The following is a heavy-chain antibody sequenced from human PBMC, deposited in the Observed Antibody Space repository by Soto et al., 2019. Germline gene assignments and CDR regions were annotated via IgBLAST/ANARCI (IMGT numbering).Heavy chain of an antibody. CDR2: ISGSGGST. J-gene: IGHJ4*02. V-gene: IGHV3-23*01. CDR3: AKPAGIAVAGPVDY. D-gene: IGHD6-19*01. Sequence: GGSLRLSCAASGFTFSSYAMSWVRQAPGKGLEWVSAISGSGGSTYYADSVKGRFTISRDNSKNTLYLQMNSRRAEDTAVYYCAKPAGIAVAGPVDYWGQGTLVTVSS. CDR1: GFTFSSYA.